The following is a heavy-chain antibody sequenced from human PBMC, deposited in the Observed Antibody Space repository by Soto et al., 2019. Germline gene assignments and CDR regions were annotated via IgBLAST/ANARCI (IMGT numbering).Heavy chain of an antibody. CDR3: ANLGYCSGGSCPAPPPFFDY. D-gene: IGHD2-15*01. Sequence: GGSLRLSCAASGFTFSSYAMSWVRQAPGKGLEWVSAISGSGDSTYYADSVKGRLTTSRDNSKNTLYLQMNRQRAEDTAEYYCANLGYCSGGSCPAPPPFFDYWGQGTLVTVSS. J-gene: IGHJ4*02. CDR1: GFTFSSYA. CDR2: ISGSGDST. V-gene: IGHV3-23*01.